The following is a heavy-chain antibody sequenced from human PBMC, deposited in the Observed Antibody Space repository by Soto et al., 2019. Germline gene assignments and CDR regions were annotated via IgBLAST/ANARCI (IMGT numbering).Heavy chain of an antibody. Sequence: QVQLVESGGGLVKPGGSLRLSCAASGFTFSDYYMSWIRQAPGKGLEWVSYISSSSSYTNYADSVKGRFTISRDNAKNSLYLQRNSLRAEDTAVYYCARGSGYSGYDARMDVWGQGTTVTVSS. CDR1: GFTFSDYY. D-gene: IGHD5-12*01. CDR3: ARGSGYSGYDARMDV. J-gene: IGHJ6*02. V-gene: IGHV3-11*05. CDR2: ISSSSSYT.